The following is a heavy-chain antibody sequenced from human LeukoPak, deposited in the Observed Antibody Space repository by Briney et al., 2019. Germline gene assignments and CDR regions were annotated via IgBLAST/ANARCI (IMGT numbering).Heavy chain of an antibody. CDR1: GFTFSSSA. CDR2: ISGSGGNT. CDR3: AKDIQCTY. D-gene: IGHD2-21*01. V-gene: IGHV3-23*01. Sequence: GGSLRLSCAASGFTFSSSAMTWVRQAPGKGLEWVSLISGSGGNTYYADSVKGRFTISRDNSKNTLYLQMNSLRAEDTAVYHCAKDIQCTYWGQGTVVTVSS. J-gene: IGHJ4*02.